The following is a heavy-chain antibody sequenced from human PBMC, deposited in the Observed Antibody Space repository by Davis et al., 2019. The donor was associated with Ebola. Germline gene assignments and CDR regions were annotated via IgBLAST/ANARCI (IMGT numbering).Heavy chain of an antibody. CDR3: ARLRLNYYDSSGYSDGMDV. V-gene: IGHV1-2*02. Sequence: ASVKVSCKASGYTFTSYYMHWVRQAPGQGLEWMGWINPNSGGTNYAQKFQGRVTITADESTSTAYMELSSLRSEDTAVYYCARLRLNYYDSSGYSDGMDVWGQGTTVTVSS. D-gene: IGHD3-22*01. CDR2: INPNSGGT. CDR1: GYTFTSYY. J-gene: IGHJ6*02.